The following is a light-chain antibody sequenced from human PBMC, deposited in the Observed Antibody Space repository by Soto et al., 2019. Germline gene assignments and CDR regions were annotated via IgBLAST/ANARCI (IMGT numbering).Light chain of an antibody. CDR2: GAS. V-gene: IGKV3-15*01. CDR1: QSVSSN. Sequence: EIVMTQAPATLSVSPGERATVSCRSSQSVSSNLAWYQQKPGQAPRLLIYGASTRATGIPARFSGSGSGTEFTLTISSLQSEDFAVYYCQQYNNWPPMWTFGQGTKVDIK. CDR3: QQYNNWPPMWT. J-gene: IGKJ1*01.